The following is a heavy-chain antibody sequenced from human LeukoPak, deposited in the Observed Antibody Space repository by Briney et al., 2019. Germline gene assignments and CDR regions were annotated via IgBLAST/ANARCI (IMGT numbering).Heavy chain of an antibody. CDR3: ARDSPKYCTNGVCPPIDY. Sequence: SETLSLTCAVYGGSFSGYYWSWIRQPPGKGLEWIGEINHSGSTNYNTSLKSRVTISVDTSKNQFSLKLSSVTAADTAVYYCARDSPKYCTNGVCPPIDYWGQGTLVTVSS. CDR2: INHSGST. CDR1: GGSFSGYY. V-gene: IGHV4-34*01. D-gene: IGHD2-8*01. J-gene: IGHJ4*02.